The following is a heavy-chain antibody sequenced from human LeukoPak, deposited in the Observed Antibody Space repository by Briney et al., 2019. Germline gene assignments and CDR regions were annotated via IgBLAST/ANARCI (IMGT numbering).Heavy chain of an antibody. CDR1: VYSFTSNY. CDR3: ARAPRSWGFDY. J-gene: IGHJ4*02. D-gene: IGHD7-27*01. CDR2: IYPRDGST. V-gene: IGHV1-46*01. Sequence: GASVKDSCKASVYSFTSNYIHWVRQAPGQGLEWMGMIYPRDGSTSYAQKFQGRVTVTRDTSTSTVHMELTDLRSEDTAVYYCARAPRSWGFDYWGQGTLVTVSS.